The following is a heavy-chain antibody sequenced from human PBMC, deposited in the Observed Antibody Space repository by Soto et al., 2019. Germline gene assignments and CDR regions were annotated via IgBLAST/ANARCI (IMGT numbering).Heavy chain of an antibody. D-gene: IGHD6-6*01. CDR3: AKDQRAARIYYYGMDV. CDR1: GFTFSSYG. CDR2: ISYDGSNK. Sequence: LRLSCAASGFTFSSYGMHWVRQAPGEGLEWVAVISYDGSNKYYADSVKGRFTISRDNSKNTLYLQMNSLRAEDTAVYYCAKDQRAARIYYYGMDVWGQGTTVTVSS. V-gene: IGHV3-30*18. J-gene: IGHJ6*02.